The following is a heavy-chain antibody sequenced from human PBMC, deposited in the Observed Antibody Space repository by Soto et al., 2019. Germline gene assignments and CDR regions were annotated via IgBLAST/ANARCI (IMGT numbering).Heavy chain of an antibody. Sequence: SETLSLTCTVSGGSNSRDGYYWSWIRQHPGKGLEWIAYISYSGSSYSNPSLKSRVTISADTSKNQFSLRLTSVTAAATAVYFCARATPAGSADFWGQGTLVTV. CDR2: ISYSGSS. J-gene: IGHJ4*02. CDR1: GGSNSRDGYY. CDR3: ARATPAGSADF. D-gene: IGHD2-2*01. V-gene: IGHV4-31*03.